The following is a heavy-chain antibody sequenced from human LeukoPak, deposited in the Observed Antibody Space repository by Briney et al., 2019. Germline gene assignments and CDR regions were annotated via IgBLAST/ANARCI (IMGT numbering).Heavy chain of an antibody. V-gene: IGHV1-24*01. CDR2: FDPEDGET. CDR3: ATGFRITGTTCAY. D-gene: IGHD1-7*01. CDR1: GYTLTELS. J-gene: IGHJ4*02. Sequence: ASVKVSCKVSGYTLTELSMHWMRQAPGKGLEWMGGFDPEDGETIYAQKFQGRVTMTEDTSTDTAYMELSSLRSEDTAVYYCATGFRITGTTCAYWGQGTLVTVSS.